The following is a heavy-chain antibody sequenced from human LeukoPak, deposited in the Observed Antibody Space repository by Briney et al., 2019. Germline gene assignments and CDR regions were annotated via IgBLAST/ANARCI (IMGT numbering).Heavy chain of an antibody. J-gene: IGHJ5*02. V-gene: IGHV1-69*13. CDR3: ARDYEFAVNRGVQNWFDP. Sequence: SVKVSCKASGGTFSSYAISWVRQAPGQGLEWMGGIIPIFGTANYAQKFQGRVTITADESTSTAYMELSSLRSEDTAVYYCARDYEFAVNRGVQNWFDPWGQGTLVTVSS. D-gene: IGHD3-10*01. CDR2: IIPIFGTA. CDR1: GGTFSSYA.